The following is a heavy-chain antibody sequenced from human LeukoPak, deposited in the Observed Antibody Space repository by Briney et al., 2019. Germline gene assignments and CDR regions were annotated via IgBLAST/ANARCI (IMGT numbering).Heavy chain of an antibody. D-gene: IGHD3-22*01. Sequence: RAGGSLRLSCAASGFTFSSYSMNWVRQAPGKGLEWVSAISGSGGSTYYADSVKGRFTISRDNSKNTLYLQMNSLRAEDTAVYYCAKASAMIVVVSKHFDYWGQGTLVTVSS. V-gene: IGHV3-23*01. CDR2: ISGSGGST. J-gene: IGHJ4*02. CDR3: AKASAMIVVVSKHFDY. CDR1: GFTFSSYS.